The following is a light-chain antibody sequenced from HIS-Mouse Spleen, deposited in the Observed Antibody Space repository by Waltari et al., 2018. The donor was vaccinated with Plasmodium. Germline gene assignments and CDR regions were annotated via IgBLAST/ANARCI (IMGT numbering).Light chain of an antibody. J-gene: IGKJ3*01. V-gene: IGKV1-33*01. CDR1: QDISNY. Sequence: DIQMTQSPSSLSASVGDRVTITCQASQDISNYLNWYQQKPGKAPKLLIYDASNLETGVPSRFSVSGSGTDFTLTISILQPEDIATYYCQQYDNLPPLFTFGPGTKVDIK. CDR2: DAS. CDR3: QQYDNLPPLFT.